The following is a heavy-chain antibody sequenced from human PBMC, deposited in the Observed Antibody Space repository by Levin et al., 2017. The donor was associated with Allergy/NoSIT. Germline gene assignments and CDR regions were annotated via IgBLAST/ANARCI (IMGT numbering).Heavy chain of an antibody. CDR3: ARDVATNSYYYYGMDV. CDR2: ISYDGSNK. J-gene: IGHJ6*02. Sequence: GGSLRLSCAASGFTFSSYAMHWVRQAPGKGLEWVAVISYDGSNKYYADSVKGRFTISRDNSKNTLYLQMNSLRAEDTAVYYCARDVATNSYYYYGMDVWGQGTTVTVSS. V-gene: IGHV3-30-3*01. CDR1: GFTFSSYA. D-gene: IGHD5-12*01.